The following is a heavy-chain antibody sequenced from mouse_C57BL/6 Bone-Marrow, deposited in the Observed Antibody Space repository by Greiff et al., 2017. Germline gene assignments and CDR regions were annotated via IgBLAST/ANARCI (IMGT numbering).Heavy chain of an antibody. CDR2: IWSGGST. V-gene: IGHV2-2*01. D-gene: IGHD1-1*01. Sequence: QVQLQQSGPGLVQPSQSLSITCTVSGFSLTSYGVHWVRQSPGKGLEWLGVIWSGGSTDYNAAFISRLSISKDNSKSQVFFKMNSLQADDTAIYYCARNCPITTVVEEGLGAMDYWGQGTSVTVSS. J-gene: IGHJ4*01. CDR3: ARNCPITTVVEEGLGAMDY. CDR1: GFSLTSYG.